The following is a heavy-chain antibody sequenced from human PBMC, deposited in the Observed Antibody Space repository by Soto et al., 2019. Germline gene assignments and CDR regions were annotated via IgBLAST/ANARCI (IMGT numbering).Heavy chain of an antibody. CDR1: GFTFSSYA. V-gene: IGHV3-23*01. CDR3: ARSVDP. Sequence: PGGSLRLSCIASGFTFSSYAMSWVRQTPGKGLKWVSTVNGAGGNTYYADSVKGRFTISRDNSKNTLYLQVNSLRVEDTAVYYCARSVDPWGQGTLVTVSS. CDR2: VNGAGGNT. J-gene: IGHJ5*02.